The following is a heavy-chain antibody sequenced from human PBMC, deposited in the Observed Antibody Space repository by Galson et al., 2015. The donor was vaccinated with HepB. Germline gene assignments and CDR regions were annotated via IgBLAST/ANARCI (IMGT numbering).Heavy chain of an antibody. D-gene: IGHD2-15*01. J-gene: IGHJ3*02. V-gene: IGHV3-48*02. Sequence: SLRLSCAASGFNFSIYSMNWVRQAPGKGLEWVSYISSISTTIYYADSVKGRFTISRDNAKNSLYLQMNSLRDDDTAMYYCARETVVASYDAFDIWGQGTKVIVSS. CDR2: ISSISTTI. CDR1: GFNFSIYS. CDR3: ARETVVASYDAFDI.